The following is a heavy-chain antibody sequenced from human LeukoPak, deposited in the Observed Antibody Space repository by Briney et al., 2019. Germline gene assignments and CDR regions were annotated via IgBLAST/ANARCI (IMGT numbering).Heavy chain of an antibody. J-gene: IGHJ4*02. CDR1: GFTFSSYG. CDR2: IWYDGSNK. V-gene: IGHV3-33*01. Sequence: GGPLTLSCAASGFTFSSYGMHWLRQAPGKGREWLAVIWYDGSNKYQADSVKGRFTISRDNCKNTLYLQMNSLRAEDTAAYYCARDGARAWDSSGWAYYIDYWGQGTLVTVSS. CDR3: ARDGARAWDSSGWAYYIDY. D-gene: IGHD6-19*01.